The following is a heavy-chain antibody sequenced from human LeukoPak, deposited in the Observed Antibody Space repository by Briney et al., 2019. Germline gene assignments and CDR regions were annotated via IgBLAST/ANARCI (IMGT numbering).Heavy chain of an antibody. J-gene: IGHJ3*02. CDR2: ISWNSGSI. Sequence: GRSLRLSCASSGFTFDDYAMHWVRQAPGKGLEWVLGISWNSGSIGYADSVKGRFTISRDNAKNSLYLQMNSLRAEDMALYYCAKDLGAVTTGCAFDIWGQGTMVTVSS. D-gene: IGHD4-17*01. V-gene: IGHV3-9*03. CDR1: GFTFDDYA. CDR3: AKDLGAVTTGCAFDI.